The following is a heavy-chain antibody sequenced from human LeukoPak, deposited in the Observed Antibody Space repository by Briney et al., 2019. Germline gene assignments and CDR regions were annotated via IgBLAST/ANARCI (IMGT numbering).Heavy chain of an antibody. D-gene: IGHD6-19*01. V-gene: IGHV4-4*07. Sequence: SSETLSLTCTVSGGSISSYYWSWIRQPAGKGLEWIGRIYTSGSTNYNPSLKSRVTISVDKSKNRLSLKLSSVTAADTAVYYCARGAVGIAVAGTDFDYWGQGTLVTVSS. J-gene: IGHJ4*02. CDR3: ARGAVGIAVAGTDFDY. CDR1: GGSISSYY. CDR2: IYTSGST.